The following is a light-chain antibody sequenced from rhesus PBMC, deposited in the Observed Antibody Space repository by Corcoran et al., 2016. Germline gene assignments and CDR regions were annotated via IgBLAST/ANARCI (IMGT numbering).Light chain of an antibody. V-gene: IGKV1S12*01. J-gene: IGKJ1*01. CDR3: QHYYDNPRT. CDR1: QNIYSD. Sequence: DIQMTQSPSALSASVGDRVTISCRARQNIYSDLAWYQQKPGKAPKLLIYAASRLQTGIPSRFSGSGSGTDCTLTISSLQPEDSAAYYCQHYYDNPRTFGQGTKVEIK. CDR2: AAS.